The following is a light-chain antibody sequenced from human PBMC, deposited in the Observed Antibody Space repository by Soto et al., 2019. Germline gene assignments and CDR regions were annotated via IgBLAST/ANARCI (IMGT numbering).Light chain of an antibody. CDR1: QSLLYSSSDQTL. CDR2: WAF. Sequence: IVMTQSPESLAVPLGERATINCKSSQSLLYSSSDQTLLAWYEHRPGQPPRLLISWAFILQSGVPDRFSASESGTDFTLTISRLQPEDVAVYYCQQYYSTLVTFGQGTKLEI. J-gene: IGKJ2*01. V-gene: IGKV4-1*01. CDR3: QQYYSTLVT.